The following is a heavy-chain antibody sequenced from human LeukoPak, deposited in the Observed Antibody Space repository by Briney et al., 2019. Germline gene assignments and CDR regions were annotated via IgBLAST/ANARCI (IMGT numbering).Heavy chain of an antibody. CDR2: IYSGGST. J-gene: IGHJ3*02. CDR1: GFTVSNNY. Sequence: PGGSLRLSCAASGFTVSNNYMSWVRQAPGEGLEWVSLIYSGGSTDYADSVKGRFTISRDNSKNTLYLQMNSLRAEDTAVYYCARGGDIVGTSRSAFDIWGQGTMVTVSS. V-gene: IGHV3-53*01. CDR3: ARGGDIVGTSRSAFDI. D-gene: IGHD1-26*01.